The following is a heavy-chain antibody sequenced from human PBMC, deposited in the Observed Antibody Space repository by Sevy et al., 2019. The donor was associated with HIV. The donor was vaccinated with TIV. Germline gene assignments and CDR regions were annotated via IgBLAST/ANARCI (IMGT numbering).Heavy chain of an antibody. Sequence: GGSLRLSCAASGFAFSNYYAMYWVRQAPGKGLKWVALISYDGNDKYYADSVKGRFTISRDNFKNTLYLQMNSLTAEDTAVYYCARDRAGTVDYYYGTGSYFYYYYGMDVWGQGTTVTVSS. J-gene: IGHJ6*02. D-gene: IGHD3-10*01. CDR1: GFAFSNYYA. CDR3: ARDRAGTVDYYYGTGSYFYYYYGMDV. V-gene: IGHV3-30-3*01. CDR2: ISYDGNDK.